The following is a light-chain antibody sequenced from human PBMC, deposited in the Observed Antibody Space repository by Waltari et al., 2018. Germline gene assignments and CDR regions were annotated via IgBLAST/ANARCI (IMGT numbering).Light chain of an antibody. V-gene: IGLV3-19*01. J-gene: IGLJ2*01. CDR2: GQN. Sequence: SSELTQDPAVSVALGQTVRITCQGDSLRRFYASWYQQRPGQAPILVLYGQNNRPSGIPDRFSGSTSGNTASFTITRAQAEDEGDYFCHSRDTTSTRLFGGGTRVTV. CDR1: SLRRFY. CDR3: HSRDTTSTRL.